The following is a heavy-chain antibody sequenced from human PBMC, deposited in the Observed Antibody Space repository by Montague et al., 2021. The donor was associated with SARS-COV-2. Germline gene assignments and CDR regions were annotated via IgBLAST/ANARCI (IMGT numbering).Heavy chain of an antibody. V-gene: IGHV3-30*04. CDR1: GFTFSSYA. Sequence: SLRLSCAASGFTFSSYAMHWVRQAPGKGLEWVAVISYDGSNKYYADSVKGRFTISRDNSKNTLYLQMNSLRAEDTAVYYCARDLAKVVAAPHDDYYYYYGMDVWGQGTTATVSS. CDR3: ARDLAKVVAAPHDDYYYYYGMDV. D-gene: IGHD2-15*01. J-gene: IGHJ6*02. CDR2: ISYDGSNK.